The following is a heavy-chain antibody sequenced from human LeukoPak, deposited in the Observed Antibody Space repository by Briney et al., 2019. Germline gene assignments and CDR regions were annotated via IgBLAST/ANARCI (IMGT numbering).Heavy chain of an antibody. CDR3: ARDVGSSGWYSGLAEYFQH. J-gene: IGHJ1*01. V-gene: IGHV3-48*03. Sequence: PGGSLRLSCAASGFTFSSYEMNWVRQAPGKGLEWVLHISSSGSTIYYADSVKGRFTISRDNAKNSLYLHMNKLRAEDTAVYYCARDVGSSGWYSGLAEYFQHWGQGTLVTVSS. CDR2: ISSSGSTI. D-gene: IGHD6-19*01. CDR1: GFTFSSYE.